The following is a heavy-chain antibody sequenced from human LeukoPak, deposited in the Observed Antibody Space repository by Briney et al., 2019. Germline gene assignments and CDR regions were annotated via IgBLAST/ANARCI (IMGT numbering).Heavy chain of an antibody. V-gene: IGHV3-23*01. CDR1: GFTFSDYG. D-gene: IGHD3-10*01. CDR2: ISSTGGTT. CDR3: ARGDTYYYGSGSYWSPIDYYYMDV. Sequence: GGSLRLSCAASGFTFSDYGMSWVRQAPGKGLEWVSSISSTGGTTYYADSVKGRFTISRDNSKNTLFLQVNSLRAEDTAVYYCARGDTYYYGSGSYWSPIDYYYMDVWGKGTTVTISS. J-gene: IGHJ6*03.